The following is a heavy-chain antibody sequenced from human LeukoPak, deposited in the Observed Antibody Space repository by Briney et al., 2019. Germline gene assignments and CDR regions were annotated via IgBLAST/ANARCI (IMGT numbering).Heavy chain of an antibody. CDR1: GFSFRSSS. V-gene: IGHV3-23*01. Sequence: GGSLRLSCAASGFSFRSSSMSWVRQAPGKGLEWVSVISGSGGTTHYADSVKGRFTISRDNSKNTLYLQMNSLRAEDTAVYYCAKEAAYCGSDCNSLLEHWGQGTLVTGSS. D-gene: IGHD2-21*02. J-gene: IGHJ4*02. CDR3: AKEAAYCGSDCNSLLEH. CDR2: ISGSGGTT.